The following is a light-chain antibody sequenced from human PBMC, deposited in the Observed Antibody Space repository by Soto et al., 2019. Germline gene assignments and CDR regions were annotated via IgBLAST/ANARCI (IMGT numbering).Light chain of an antibody. Sequence: DIQMTQSPSSLSASVGDRVTITCRASQSISSYLNWYQQKPGKAPKLLIYAASSLQSGVPSRFSGSGSGTDFTLTISSLQPEDFATYYCQQSYILRAFGQGTKVEIK. CDR2: AAS. CDR3: QQSYILRA. CDR1: QSISSY. V-gene: IGKV1-39*01. J-gene: IGKJ1*01.